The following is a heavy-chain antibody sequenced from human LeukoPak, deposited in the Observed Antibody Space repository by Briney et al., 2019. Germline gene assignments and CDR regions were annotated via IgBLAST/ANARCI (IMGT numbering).Heavy chain of an antibody. CDR3: ARGSRPSYVWGSYRSSYYFDY. V-gene: IGHV1-2*02. CDR2: INPNSGGT. CDR1: GYTFTGYY. J-gene: IGHJ4*02. D-gene: IGHD3-16*02. Sequence: ASVKVSCKASGYTFTGYYMHWVRQAPGQGLEWMGWINPNSGGTNYAQKFQGRVTMTRDTSISTAYMELSRLRSDDTAVYYCARGSRPSYVWGSYRSSYYFDYWGQGTLVTVSS.